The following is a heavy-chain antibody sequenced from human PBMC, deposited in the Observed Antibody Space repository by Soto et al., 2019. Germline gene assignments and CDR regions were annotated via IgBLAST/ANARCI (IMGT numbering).Heavy chain of an antibody. D-gene: IGHD2-21*02. CDR2: IYHTGST. CDR3: VRTARQGAVAPHWFDR. Sequence: SETLSLTCTVSGGSISTSGYFWGWIRQPPGKGLEWIGIIYHTGSTYYNPSLMSRLTISVDTSKNQFSLKLTSVTAAETAVYYCVRTARQGAVAPHWFDRWGQGTQVTVSS. V-gene: IGHV4-39*07. J-gene: IGHJ5*02. CDR1: GGSISTSGYF.